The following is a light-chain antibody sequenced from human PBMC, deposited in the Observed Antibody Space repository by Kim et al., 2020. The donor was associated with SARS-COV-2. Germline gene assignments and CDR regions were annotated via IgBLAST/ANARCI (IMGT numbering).Light chain of an antibody. CDR1: QSVSSD. Sequence: EIVMTQSPATLSVSPGERPTLSCRASQSVSSDLAWYQQKTGQAPRLLIYGASTRATGILARFSGSGSGTEFTLTISSLQPEDFAVYYCQQYNNWPLTFGGGTKVDIK. V-gene: IGKV3-15*01. CDR2: GAS. J-gene: IGKJ4*01. CDR3: QQYNNWPLT.